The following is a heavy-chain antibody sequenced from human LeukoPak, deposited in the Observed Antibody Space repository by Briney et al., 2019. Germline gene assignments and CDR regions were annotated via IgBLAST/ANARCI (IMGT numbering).Heavy chain of an antibody. CDR1: GGSISSYY. J-gene: IGHJ4*02. D-gene: IGHD2/OR15-2a*01. CDR2: ISDIGSI. CDR3: AGHHPRNIIDF. Sequence: SETLSLTCTVSGGSISSYYWSWIRQPPGKGLEWIAYISDIGSINYNPSLKSRVTISLDTSKNQFSLKLSSVTAADTAVYYCAGHHPRNIIDFWGQGTLVTVSS. V-gene: IGHV4-59*08.